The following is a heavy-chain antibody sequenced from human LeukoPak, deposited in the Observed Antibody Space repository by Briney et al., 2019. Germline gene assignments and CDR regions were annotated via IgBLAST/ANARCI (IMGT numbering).Heavy chain of an antibody. J-gene: IGHJ4*02. CDR3: ASGYCSGGSCYLFDY. CDR2: IKPNSGGT. Sequence: ASVKVSFKASGYTFTAYYMHWVRQAPGQGLEWMGWIKPNSGGTNYAQKFQGRVTMTRDTSISTAYMELSRLRSDDTAVYYCASGYCSGGSCYLFDYWGQGTLVTVSS. CDR1: GYTFTAYY. V-gene: IGHV1-2*02. D-gene: IGHD2-15*01.